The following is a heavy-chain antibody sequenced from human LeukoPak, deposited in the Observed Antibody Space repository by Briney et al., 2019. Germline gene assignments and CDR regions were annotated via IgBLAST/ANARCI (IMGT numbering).Heavy chain of an antibody. Sequence: ASVKVSCKASGYTSTSYYMHWVRQAPGQGLEWMGIINPSGGSTSYAQKFQGRVTMTRDTSTSTVYMELSSLRSEDTAVYYCARGFRLRYYYYYGMDVWGQGTTVTVSS. D-gene: IGHD3/OR15-3a*01. CDR3: ARGFRLRYYYYYGMDV. CDR2: INPSGGST. CDR1: GYTSTSYY. J-gene: IGHJ6*02. V-gene: IGHV1-46*01.